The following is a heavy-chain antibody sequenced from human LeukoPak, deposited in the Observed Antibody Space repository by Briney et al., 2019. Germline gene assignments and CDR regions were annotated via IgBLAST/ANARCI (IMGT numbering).Heavy chain of an antibody. V-gene: IGHV1-8*01. J-gene: IGHJ5*02. CDR3: ARSQTIASRLIRSRGFDP. CDR1: GYTFTSYD. D-gene: IGHD6-6*01. CDR2: MNPNSGNT. Sequence: ASVKVSCKASGYTFTSYDINWVRQATGQGRDWMGWMNPNSGNTGYAQKFQGRVIMTRNTSISTAYLELSSLRSEDTAIYYCARSQTIASRLIRSRGFDPWGQGTLVTVSS.